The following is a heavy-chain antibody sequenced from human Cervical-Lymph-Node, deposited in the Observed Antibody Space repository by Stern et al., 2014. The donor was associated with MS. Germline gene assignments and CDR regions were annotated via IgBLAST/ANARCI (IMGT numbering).Heavy chain of an antibody. V-gene: IGHV3-15*01. D-gene: IGHD3-22*01. CDR3: GFSSGYFYPAR. Sequence: EDQLVESGGDLVKPGGSLRLSCAASGFTFSNAWMSWVRQAPGKGLEWLWRIKSKSDGGAKEYAAPVKGRFTISRDDSKDTLYLQMNSLKTEDTAVYYCGFSSGYFYPARWGQGTLVTVSS. CDR2: IKSKSDGGAK. J-gene: IGHJ4*02. CDR1: GFTFSNAW.